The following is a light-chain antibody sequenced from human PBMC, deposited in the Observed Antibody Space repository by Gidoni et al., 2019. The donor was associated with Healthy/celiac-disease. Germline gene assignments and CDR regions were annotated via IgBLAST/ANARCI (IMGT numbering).Light chain of an antibody. J-gene: IGKJ4*01. CDR3: MQALQTPVT. CDR1: QSLLHSNGYNY. V-gene: IGKV2-28*01. CDR2: LGS. Sequence: IVMPQSPLSLPVTPGEPASISCRSSQSLLHSNGYNYLDWYLQKPGQSPQLLIYLGSNRASGVPDRFSGSGSGTDFTLKISRVEAEDVGVYYCMQALQTPVTFGGGTKVEIK.